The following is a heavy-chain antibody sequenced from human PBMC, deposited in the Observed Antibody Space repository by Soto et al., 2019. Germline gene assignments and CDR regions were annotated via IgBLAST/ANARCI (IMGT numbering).Heavy chain of an antibody. D-gene: IGHD6-6*01. Sequence: PSETLSLTCAVYGGSFSVYYWSWIRQPPGKGLEWIGEINHSGSTNYNPSLKSRVTISVDTSKNQFSLKLSSVTAADTAVYYCARGGDSSSSRPFDYWGQGTLVTVS. V-gene: IGHV4-34*01. CDR3: ARGGDSSSSRPFDY. J-gene: IGHJ4*02. CDR1: GGSFSVYY. CDR2: INHSGST.